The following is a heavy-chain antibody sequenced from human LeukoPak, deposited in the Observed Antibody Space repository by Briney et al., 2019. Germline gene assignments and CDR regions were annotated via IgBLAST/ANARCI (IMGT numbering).Heavy chain of an antibody. CDR1: GGSISSSSYS. V-gene: IGHV4-39*01. CDR3: ARHKSWSSYDAFEI. Sequence: SETLSLTCTVSGGSISSSSYSWGWIRQPPGKGLDWIGSFDYTGTTQYNPSLKSRVTISVDTYKNQFSLKLSSVTAADTAVYYCARHKSWSSYDAFEIWGQGTMVTVSS. D-gene: IGHD1-26*01. CDR2: FDYTGTT. J-gene: IGHJ3*02.